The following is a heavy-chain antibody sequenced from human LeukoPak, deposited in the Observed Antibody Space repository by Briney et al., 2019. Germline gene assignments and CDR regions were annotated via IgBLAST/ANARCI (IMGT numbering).Heavy chain of an antibody. J-gene: IGHJ2*01. D-gene: IGHD1-26*01. CDR1: GFTFSTYS. CDR2: ISSSGGTK. Sequence: SXRLXCTASGFTFSTYSINWVRQAPGKGLEWISYISSSGGTKHYADSVKGRFTISRDNAKNSVYLQMNSLRAEDTAVYYCARDRSFYWYFDLWGRGTLVTVSS. CDR3: ARDRSFYWYFDL. V-gene: IGHV3-48*01.